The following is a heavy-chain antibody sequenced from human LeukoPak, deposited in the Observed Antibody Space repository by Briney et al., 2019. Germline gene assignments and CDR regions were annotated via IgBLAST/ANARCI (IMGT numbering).Heavy chain of an antibody. D-gene: IGHD1-26*01. V-gene: IGHV3-21*01. Sequence: GGSLRLSCAASGFTFSSYSMNWVRQAPGKGLEWVSSISSSSSYIYYADSVKGRFTISRDNAKNSLYLQMNSLRAEDTAVYYCARDRGIRQVDYYYYMDVWGKGTTVTVSS. CDR1: GFTFSSYS. CDR2: ISSSSSYI. CDR3: ARDRGIRQVDYYYYMDV. J-gene: IGHJ6*03.